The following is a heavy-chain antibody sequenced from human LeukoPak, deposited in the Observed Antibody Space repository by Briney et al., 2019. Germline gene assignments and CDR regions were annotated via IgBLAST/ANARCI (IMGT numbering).Heavy chain of an antibody. Sequence: SETLSLTCTVSGGSISSSSYDWGWIGQPPGKGLEWIGSIYYSGSTYYNPSLKSRVTISVDTSKNQFSLKLSSVTAADTAVYYCTGYSSSWYGAEPSFDYWGQGTLVTVSS. CDR2: IYYSGST. V-gene: IGHV4-39*01. D-gene: IGHD6-13*01. CDR3: TGYSSSWYGAEPSFDY. CDR1: GGSISSSSYD. J-gene: IGHJ4*02.